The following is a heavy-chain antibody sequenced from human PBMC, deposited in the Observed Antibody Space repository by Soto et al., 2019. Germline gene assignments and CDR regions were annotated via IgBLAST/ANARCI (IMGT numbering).Heavy chain of an antibody. V-gene: IGHV1-69*13. CDR1: GGTFSSYP. CDR3: ARDMITFGGVIVGRVHYGMDV. Sequence: ASVKVSCKASGGTFSSYPISWVRRAPGQGLECMGGIIPIFGTANYAQKFQGRVTITADESTSTAYMELSSLRSEDTAVYYCARDMITFGGVIVGRVHYGMDVWGQETTVTFSS. CDR2: IIPIFGTA. D-gene: IGHD3-16*02. J-gene: IGHJ6*02.